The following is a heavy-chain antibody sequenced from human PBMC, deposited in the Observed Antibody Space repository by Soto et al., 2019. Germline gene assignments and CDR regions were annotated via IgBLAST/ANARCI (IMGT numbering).Heavy chain of an antibody. CDR3: ARELQGLYYFDY. D-gene: IGHD4-4*01. CDR1: DYTFTSYT. Sequence: ASMQVSCKASDYTFTSYTMHWVRQAPGQRLEWMGWINGGNGNTKYSQKFQGRVTITRDTSASTAYMELSSLRSDDTAVYYCARELQGLYYFDYWGQGTLVTVSS. CDR2: INGGNGNT. J-gene: IGHJ4*02. V-gene: IGHV1-3*01.